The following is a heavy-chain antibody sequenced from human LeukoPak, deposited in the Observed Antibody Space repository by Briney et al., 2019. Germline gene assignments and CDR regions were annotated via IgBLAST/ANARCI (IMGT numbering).Heavy chain of an antibody. V-gene: IGHV1-46*01. CDR2: IYPRDGST. J-gene: IGHJ4*02. Sequence: ASVKVSCKASGYTITNNDINWVRQAPGQGLEWMGMIYPRDGSTSYAQKFQGRVTVTRDTSTSTVHMELSGLRSEDTAVYYCARDQEGFDYWGQRTLVTVSS. CDR3: ARDQEGFDY. CDR1: GYTITNND.